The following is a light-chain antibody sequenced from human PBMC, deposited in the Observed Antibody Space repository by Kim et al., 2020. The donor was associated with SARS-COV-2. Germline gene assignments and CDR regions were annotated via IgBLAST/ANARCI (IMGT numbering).Light chain of an antibody. CDR2: ATS. Sequence: DIQMTQSPCSLSASVGDRVTITCRASQTISTYLNWYHQKPGKAPKLLIYATSNLQNGVPSRFSGSGSGTDFTLTISSLQPEDFAIYYCQQTYGTPTFGQGTKLEI. J-gene: IGKJ2*01. CDR3: QQTYGTPT. CDR1: QTISTY. V-gene: IGKV1-39*01.